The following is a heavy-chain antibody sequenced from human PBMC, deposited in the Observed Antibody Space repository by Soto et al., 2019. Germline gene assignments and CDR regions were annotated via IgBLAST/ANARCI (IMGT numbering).Heavy chain of an antibody. CDR1: GGSISSSNW. CDR3: AGSIAAAHPNPHYYYYGMDV. J-gene: IGHJ6*02. D-gene: IGHD6-13*01. V-gene: IGHV4-4*02. Sequence: SETLSLTCAVSGGSISSSNWWSWVRQPPGKGLGWIGEIYHSGSTNYNPSLKSRVTISVDKSKNQFSLKLSSVTAADTAVYYCAGSIAAAHPNPHYYYYGMDVWGQGTTVTVSS. CDR2: IYHSGST.